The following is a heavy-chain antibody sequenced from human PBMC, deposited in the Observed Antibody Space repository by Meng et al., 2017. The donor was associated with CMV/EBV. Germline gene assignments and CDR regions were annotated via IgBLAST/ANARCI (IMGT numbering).Heavy chain of an antibody. V-gene: IGHV4-34*01. CDR1: GGSFSGYY. J-gene: IGHJ4*02. CDR3: ARESMVRGED. Sequence: GPLQQWGAGLLKPSENLSLTCAVYGGSFSGYYWSWIRQPPGKGLEWIGEINHSGSTNYTPSLKSRVTISVDTSKNQFSLKLSSVTAADTAVYYCARESMVRGEDWGQGTLVTVSS. CDR2: INHSGST. D-gene: IGHD3-10*01.